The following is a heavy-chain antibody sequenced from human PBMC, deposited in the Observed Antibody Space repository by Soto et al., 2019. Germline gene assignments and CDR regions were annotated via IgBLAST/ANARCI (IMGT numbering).Heavy chain of an antibody. CDR3: ARGLIVATIHYYYYYMDV. V-gene: IGHV4-39*01. J-gene: IGHJ6*03. CDR1: GGSISSSNYY. D-gene: IGHD5-12*01. Sequence: TLSLTCTVSGGSISSSNYYWAWIRQSPGKGLEWIGSVYYNGFTYYNPSLKSRVTISVDTSKNQFSLKLSSVTAADTAVYYCARGLIVATIHYYYYYMDVWGKGTTVTVSS. CDR2: VYYNGFT.